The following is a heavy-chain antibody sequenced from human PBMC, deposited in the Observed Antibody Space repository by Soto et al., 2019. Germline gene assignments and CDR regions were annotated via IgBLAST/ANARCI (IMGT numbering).Heavy chain of an antibody. D-gene: IGHD2-8*01. CDR2: IYHGGST. CDR1: DFTVSTNY. V-gene: IGHV3-53*02. CDR3: ARTLGYCTQGICYGYHYYGMDV. J-gene: IGHJ6*02. Sequence: EVQLVETGGGLIQPGGSLRLSCAASDFTVSTNYMSWVRQAPGTGLEWVSVIYHGGSTYYADSVKCRFTISRDHSKNTLYLQMNSLRAEDTAVYYCARTLGYCTQGICYGYHYYGMDVWGQGTTVTVSS.